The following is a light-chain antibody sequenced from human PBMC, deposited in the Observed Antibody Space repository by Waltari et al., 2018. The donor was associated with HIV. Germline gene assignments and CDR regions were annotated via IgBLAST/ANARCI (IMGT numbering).Light chain of an antibody. CDR2: GAS. CDR3: HQRSNWPIT. Sequence: EIVLTQSPATLSLSLGERSTLPCRASQSVSSYLAWYHQQPGQAPRLLIYGASSRATGIPARFSGSGSGTDFTLTISSLEPGDFGVYYCHQRSNWPITFGQGTRLEIK. V-gene: IGKV3-11*01. CDR1: QSVSSY. J-gene: IGKJ5*01.